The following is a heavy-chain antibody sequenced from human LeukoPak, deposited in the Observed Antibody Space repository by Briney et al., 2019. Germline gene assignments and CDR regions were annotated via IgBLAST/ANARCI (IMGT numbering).Heavy chain of an antibody. CDR1: AYTFTGYY. CDR3: ASEIATSQSYSFDS. CDR2: INPNSGDT. V-gene: IGHV1-2*02. J-gene: IGHJ4*02. Sequence: ASVKVSCKASAYTFTGYYVHWVRQAPGQGLEWMGWINPNSGDTNYELRFQGRVTMTWDTSISTAYMELNRLTSDDTAVYYCASEIATSQSYSFDSWGQGTRVTVSS. D-gene: IGHD6-13*01.